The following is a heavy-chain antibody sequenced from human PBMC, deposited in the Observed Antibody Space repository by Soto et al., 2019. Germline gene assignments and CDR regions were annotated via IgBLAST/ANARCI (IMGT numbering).Heavy chain of an antibody. J-gene: IGHJ6*03. CDR2: ITGSGAST. CDR1: GFTFSIYA. D-gene: IGHD2-8*01. CDR3: AKKGANGYYYYMDV. Sequence: EVQLLESGGALIQPGGSLRLSCAASGFTFSIYAMSWVRQAPGKGLEWVSTITGSGASTIYADPVKGRFTISRDNSKNPLYLQMNSLSAEDTAIYYCAKKGANGYYYYMDVWGKGTTVTVSS. V-gene: IGHV3-23*01.